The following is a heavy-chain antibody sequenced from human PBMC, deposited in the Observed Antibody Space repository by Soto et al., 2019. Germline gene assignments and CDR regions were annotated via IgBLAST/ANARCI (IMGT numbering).Heavy chain of an antibody. V-gene: IGHV1-18*01. CDR3: ATGTFGGNDFGH. CDR1: GYTFTSYG. J-gene: IGHJ4*02. CDR2: ISAYNGNT. D-gene: IGHD3-16*01. Sequence: ASVNVCCKASGYTFTSYGSSWVRQAPGQGLEWMGWISAYNGNTKYAQKLQGRVTMTTDTSTSTAYMELRSLRSEDTAVYYCATGTFGGNDFGHWGQGTLVTVSS.